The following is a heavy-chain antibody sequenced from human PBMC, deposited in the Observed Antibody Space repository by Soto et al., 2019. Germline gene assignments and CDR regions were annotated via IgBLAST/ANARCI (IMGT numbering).Heavy chain of an antibody. CDR1: GYTFTGYY. CDR3: ARDQTRGSLMAFDI. Sequence: QVQLVQSGAEVKKPGASVKVSRKASGYTFTGYYMHWVRQAPGQGLEWMGWINPNSGGTNYAQKFQGWVTMTRDTSISTAYMELSRLRSDDTAVYYCARDQTRGSLMAFDIWGQGTMVTVSS. D-gene: IGHD2-15*01. CDR2: INPNSGGT. J-gene: IGHJ3*02. V-gene: IGHV1-2*04.